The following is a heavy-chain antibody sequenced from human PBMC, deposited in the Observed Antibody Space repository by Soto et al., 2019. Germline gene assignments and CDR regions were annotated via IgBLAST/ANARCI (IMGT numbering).Heavy chain of an antibody. J-gene: IGHJ5*02. CDR2: INHSGSA. CDR3: ARGRGSMIRGIMNWFDP. Sequence: PSETLSLTCAMFGGSFSGYYWNWIRQPPGKGLEWIGEINHSGSANYSPSLKSRVTMSVDTSKNQISLKLSSLTAADTAVYYCARGRGSMIRGIMNWFDPWGQGTLVTVSS. V-gene: IGHV4-34*01. D-gene: IGHD3-10*01. CDR1: GGSFSGYY.